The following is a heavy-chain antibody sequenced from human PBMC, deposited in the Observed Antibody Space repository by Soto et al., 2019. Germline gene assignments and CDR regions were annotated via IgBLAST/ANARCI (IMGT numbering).Heavy chain of an antibody. V-gene: IGHV3-33*01. CDR3: AREQPYYYGSGSYYKTVLRDAFDI. J-gene: IGHJ3*02. D-gene: IGHD3-10*01. CDR1: GFTFSSYG. Sequence: GGSLRLSCAASGFTFSSYGMHWVRQAPGKGLEWVAVIWYDGSNKYYADSVKGRFTISRDNSKNTLYLQMNSLRAEDTAVYYCAREQPYYYGSGSYYKTVLRDAFDIWGQGTMVTVSS. CDR2: IWYDGSNK.